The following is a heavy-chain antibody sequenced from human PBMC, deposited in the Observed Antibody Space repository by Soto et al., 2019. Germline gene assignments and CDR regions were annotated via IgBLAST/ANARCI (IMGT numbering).Heavy chain of an antibody. CDR1: GGSVSSSSYY. CDR2: IYYSGST. J-gene: IGHJ4*02. CDR3: ARPASSGWYFFDY. D-gene: IGHD6-19*01. Sequence: SETLSLTCTVSGGSVSSSSYYWGWIRQPPGKGLEWIGSIYYSGSTYYNPSLKSRVTISVDTSKNQFSLKLSSVTAADTAVYYCARPASSGWYFFDYWGQGTLVTVSS. V-gene: IGHV4-39*01.